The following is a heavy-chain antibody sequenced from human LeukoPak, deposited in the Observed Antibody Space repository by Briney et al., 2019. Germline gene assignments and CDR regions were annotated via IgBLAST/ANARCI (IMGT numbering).Heavy chain of an antibody. CDR2: MYYSGST. CDR3: ARHPSAQRPFDS. Sequence: PSETLSLTCTLSGGHLSSSSYYWGWIRQPRGEVLVWHESMYYSGSTYYNPSLKSRVTISVDTSKNQFSLKLSSVTAADTAVYCCARHPSAQRPFDSWGQGTLVTVS. J-gene: IGHJ4*02. V-gene: IGHV4-39*01. CDR1: GGHLSSSSYY.